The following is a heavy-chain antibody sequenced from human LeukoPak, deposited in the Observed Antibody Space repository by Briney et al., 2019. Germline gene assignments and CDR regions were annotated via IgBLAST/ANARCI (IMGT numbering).Heavy chain of an antibody. CDR2: ISWNSGSI. Sequence: GRSLRLSCAASGFTFDDYAMHWVRQAPGKGLEWVSGISWNSGSIGYADSVKGRFTISRDNAKNSLYLQMNSLRAEDTALYYCAKDSSSWPGGWFDPWGQGTLVTVSS. D-gene: IGHD6-13*01. CDR3: AKDSSSWPGGWFDP. V-gene: IGHV3-9*01. CDR1: GFTFDDYA. J-gene: IGHJ5*02.